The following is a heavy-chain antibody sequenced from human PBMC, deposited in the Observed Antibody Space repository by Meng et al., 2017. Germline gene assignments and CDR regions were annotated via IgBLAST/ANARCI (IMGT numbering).Heavy chain of an antibody. Sequence: GESLKISCAASGFTFSSYAMHWVRQAPGKGLEWVAVISYDGSNKYYADSVKGRFTISRDTSKNTLYLQMNSLRAEDTAVYYCARGAYYYDSSGYWYWGQGTLVTVSS. J-gene: IGHJ4*02. CDR1: GFTFSSYA. CDR2: ISYDGSNK. CDR3: ARGAYYYDSSGYWY. D-gene: IGHD3-22*01. V-gene: IGHV3-30*04.